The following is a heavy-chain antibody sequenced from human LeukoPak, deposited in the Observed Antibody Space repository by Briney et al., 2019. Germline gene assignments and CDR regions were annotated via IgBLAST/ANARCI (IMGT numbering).Heavy chain of an antibody. V-gene: IGHV1-46*01. J-gene: IGHJ1*01. CDR1: GYTFTSYY. CDR2: INPSGGST. D-gene: IGHD2-15*01. CDR3: AGGYCSGGSCYGGYFQH. Sequence: ASVKVSCKASGYTFTSYYMHWVRQAPGQGLEWMGIINPSGGSTSYAQKFQGRVTMTRDTSTSTVYMELSSLRSEDTAVYYCAGGYCSGGSCYGGYFQHWGQGTLVTVSS.